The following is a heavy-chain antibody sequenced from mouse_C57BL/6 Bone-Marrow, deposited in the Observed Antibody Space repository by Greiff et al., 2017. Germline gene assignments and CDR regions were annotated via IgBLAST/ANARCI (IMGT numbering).Heavy chain of an antibody. CDR3: ARGDFFYYGSSYAMDY. Sequence: QVHVKQPGAELVKPGASVKLSCKASGYTFTSYWMHWVKQRPGRGLEWIGRIDPNSGGTKYNEKFKSKATLTVDKPSSTAYMQLSSLTSEDSAVYYCARGDFFYYGSSYAMDYWGQGTSVTVSS. J-gene: IGHJ4*01. D-gene: IGHD1-1*01. CDR2: IDPNSGGT. V-gene: IGHV1-72*01. CDR1: GYTFTSYW.